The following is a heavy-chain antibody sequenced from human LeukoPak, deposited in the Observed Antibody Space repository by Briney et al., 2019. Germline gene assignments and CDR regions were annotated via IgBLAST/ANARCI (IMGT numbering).Heavy chain of an antibody. CDR3: ARWVPFCDY. CDR1: GYIFTSYG. Sequence: ASVKVSCKASGYIFTSYGINWVRQAPGQGLEWMGWISAHNGNTNYAQKFQGRVTMTTDTSTSTAYMELRSLRSGDTAVYYCARWVPFCDYWGQGTLVTVSS. CDR2: ISAHNGNT. V-gene: IGHV1-18*01. D-gene: IGHD3-3*02. J-gene: IGHJ4*02.